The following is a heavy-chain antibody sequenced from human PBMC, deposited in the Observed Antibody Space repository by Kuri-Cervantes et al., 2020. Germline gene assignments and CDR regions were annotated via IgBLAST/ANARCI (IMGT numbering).Heavy chain of an antibody. D-gene: IGHD3-10*01. CDR3: ARAAMGSIEFTMVRGGPRFSNYYYYGMDV. Sequence: ASVKVYCKASGYTFTSYDINWVRQATGQGLEWMGWMNPNSGGTNYAQKFQGRVTMTRDTSISTAYMELSRLRSDDTAVYYCARAAMGSIEFTMVRGGPRFSNYYYYGMDVWGQGTTVTVSS. CDR2: MNPNSGGT. J-gene: IGHJ6*02. CDR1: GYTFTSYD. V-gene: IGHV1-2*02.